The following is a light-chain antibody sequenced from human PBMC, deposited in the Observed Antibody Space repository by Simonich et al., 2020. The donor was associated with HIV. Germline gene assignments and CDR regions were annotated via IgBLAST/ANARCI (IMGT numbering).Light chain of an antibody. V-gene: IGKV3-15*01. CDR1: QSVSSN. J-gene: IGKJ4*01. Sequence: EIVMTQSPATLSVSPGERATLSCRASQSVSSNLAWYQQKPGQSPRLLIYGASTMATGIPARLSGSGSGKEFTLTISSLQSEDFAVYHCQQYNNWPLTFGGGTKVEIK. CDR3: QQYNNWPLT. CDR2: GAS.